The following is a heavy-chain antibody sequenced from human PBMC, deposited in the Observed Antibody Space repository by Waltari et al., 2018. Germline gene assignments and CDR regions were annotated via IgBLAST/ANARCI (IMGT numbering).Heavy chain of an antibody. Sequence: QVQLVQSGSELKKPGASVQVSCKASGYTFTSYAMNWVRQAPGQGLEWMGWINTNTGNPTYAQGFTGRFVFSLDTSVSTAYLQISSLKAEDTAVYYCASPPYYYGSGSFGAFDIWGQGTMVTVSS. J-gene: IGHJ3*02. CDR2: INTNTGNP. CDR1: GYTFTSYA. CDR3: ASPPYYYGSGSFGAFDI. D-gene: IGHD3-10*01. V-gene: IGHV7-4-1*02.